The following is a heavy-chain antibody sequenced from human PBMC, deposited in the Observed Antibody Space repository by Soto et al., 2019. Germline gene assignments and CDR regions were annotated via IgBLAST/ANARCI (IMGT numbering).Heavy chain of an antibody. V-gene: IGHV1-69*13. CDR2: IIPIFGTA. CDR3: ASRSDTAMVTSPPFDY. D-gene: IGHD5-18*01. J-gene: IGHJ4*02. CDR1: GGTFSSYA. Sequence: SVKVSCKASGGTFSSYAISWVLQAPGEGLEWMGGIIPIFGTANYAQKFRGRVTITADESTSTAYMELSSLRSEDTAVYYCASRSDTAMVTSPPFDYWGQGTLVTVSS.